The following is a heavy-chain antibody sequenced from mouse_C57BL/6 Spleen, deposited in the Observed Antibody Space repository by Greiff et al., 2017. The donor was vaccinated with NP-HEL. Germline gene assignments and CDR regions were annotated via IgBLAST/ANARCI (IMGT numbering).Heavy chain of an antibody. CDR3: ARGVVANPYYFDY. V-gene: IGHV1-61*01. J-gene: IGHJ2*01. D-gene: IGHD1-1*01. Sequence: QVHVKQPGAELVRPGSSVKLSCKASGYTFTSYWMDWVKQRPGQGLEWIGNIYPSDSDTHYTQKFKDKATLTVDKSSTPAYMQLSSLTSEDSAVYYCARGVVANPYYFDYWGQGTTLTVSS. CDR1: GYTFTSYW. CDR2: IYPSDSDT.